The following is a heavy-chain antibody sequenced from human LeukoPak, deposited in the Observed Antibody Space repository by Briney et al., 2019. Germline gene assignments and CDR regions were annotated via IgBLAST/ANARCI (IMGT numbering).Heavy chain of an antibody. CDR2: IYYSGST. D-gene: IGHD6-19*01. CDR3: ARHGSPSIPVADT. V-gene: IGHV4-39*01. Sequence: GSLRLSCAASGFTFSSYGMHWVRQAPGKGLGWIGSIYYSGSTYYNPSLKSRVTISVDTSKNQFSLKLSSVTAADTAVYYCARHGSPSIPVADTWGQGTLVTVSS. J-gene: IGHJ4*02. CDR1: GFTFSSYG.